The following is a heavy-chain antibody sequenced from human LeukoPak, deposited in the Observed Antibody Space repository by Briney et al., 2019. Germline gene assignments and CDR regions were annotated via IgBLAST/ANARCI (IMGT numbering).Heavy chain of an antibody. J-gene: IGHJ4*02. Sequence: SETLSLTCTVSGGSISSSSYYWGWIRQPPGKGLEWIGSIYYSGSTYYNPSLKSRVTISVDTSKNQFSLKLSSVTAADTAVYYCARQIAAAGNDYWGQGTLVTVSS. CDR2: IYYSGST. V-gene: IGHV4-39*01. D-gene: IGHD6-13*01. CDR3: ARQIAAAGNDY. CDR1: GGSISSSSYY.